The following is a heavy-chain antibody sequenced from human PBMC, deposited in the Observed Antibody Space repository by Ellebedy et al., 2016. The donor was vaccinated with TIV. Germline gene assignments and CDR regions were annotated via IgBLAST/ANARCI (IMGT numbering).Heavy chain of an antibody. Sequence: SETLSLXXSVSGFSISSGYYWAWIRQSPGRGLEWMTTIYQTESTYYNPSLKSRLTVSVDMSKNQFSLHLRSVTAADSAVYYCARGTDWFDPWGSGILVTASS. CDR1: GFSISSGYY. V-gene: IGHV4-38-2*02. J-gene: IGHJ5*02. CDR2: IYQTEST. CDR3: ARGTDWFDP.